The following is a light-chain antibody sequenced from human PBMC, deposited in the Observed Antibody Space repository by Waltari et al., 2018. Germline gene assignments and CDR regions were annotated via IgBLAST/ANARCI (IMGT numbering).Light chain of an antibody. Sequence: DIQTTQSPSSLSSSVGDRVTITCRASQSIRSYLNWYHQKPGKAPKLLIYAASSFQGGGPSRCIGSRSATDFTLIISSLLQEDYATYYCQQRYSTPPLVTFGPGTKLDIK. J-gene: IGKJ3*01. CDR3: QQRYSTPPLVT. V-gene: IGKV1-39*01. CDR2: AAS. CDR1: QSIRSY.